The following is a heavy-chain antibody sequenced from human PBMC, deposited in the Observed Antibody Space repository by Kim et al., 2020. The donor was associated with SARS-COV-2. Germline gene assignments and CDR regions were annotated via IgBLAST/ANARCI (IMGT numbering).Heavy chain of an antibody. J-gene: IGHJ3*02. CDR2: ITKTSTTI. Sequence: GGSLRLSCATSGFTFSAYDMNWVRQAPGKGLEWLSFITKTSTTIYYADSVEGRFTISRDNAKNSLYLQMNSLRDEDTALYYCVRDRMVGAFVIWGQGTMV. V-gene: IGHV3-48*02. D-gene: IGHD1-26*01. CDR3: VRDRMVGAFVI. CDR1: GFTFSAYD.